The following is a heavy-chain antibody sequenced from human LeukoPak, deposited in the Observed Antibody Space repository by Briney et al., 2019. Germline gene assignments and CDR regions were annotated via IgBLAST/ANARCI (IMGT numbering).Heavy chain of an antibody. CDR2: IYYSGST. D-gene: IGHD2-2*01. Sequence: SETLSLTCTVSGGSISSSSYYWGWIRQPPGKGLEWIGSIYYSGSTNYNPSLKSRVTISVDTSKNQFSLKLSSVTAADTAVYYCARGAMANNWFDPWGQGTLVTVSS. V-gene: IGHV4-39*07. J-gene: IGHJ5*02. CDR3: ARGAMANNWFDP. CDR1: GGSISSSSYY.